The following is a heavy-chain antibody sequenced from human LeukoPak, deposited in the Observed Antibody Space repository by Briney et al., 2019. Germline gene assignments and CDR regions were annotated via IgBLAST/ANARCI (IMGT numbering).Heavy chain of an antibody. V-gene: IGHV4-59*08. D-gene: IGHD2-2*01. CDR2: INYSGST. CDR3: ARQAAANSIDY. CDR1: GGSISNYY. J-gene: IGHJ4*02. Sequence: SETLSLTCTVAGGSISNYYWSWIRQPPGKGLEWIGYINYSGSTTYNPSLKSRVTISVDTSKNQFSLKLTSATAADTAVYYCARQAAANSIDYWGQGTVVTVSS.